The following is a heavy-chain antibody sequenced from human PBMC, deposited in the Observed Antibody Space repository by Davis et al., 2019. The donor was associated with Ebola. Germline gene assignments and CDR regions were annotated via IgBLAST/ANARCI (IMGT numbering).Heavy chain of an antibody. D-gene: IGHD5-18*01. CDR1: GGTFSSYA. Sequence: SVKVSCKASGGTFSSYAISWVRQAPGQGLEWMGGIIPIFGTANYAQKFQGRVTITADESTSTAYMELSSLRSEDTAVYYCARCEENPDTSMVSCFDYWGRGTLVTVSS. CDR2: IIPIFGTA. V-gene: IGHV1-69*13. J-gene: IGHJ4*02. CDR3: ARCEENPDTSMVSCFDY.